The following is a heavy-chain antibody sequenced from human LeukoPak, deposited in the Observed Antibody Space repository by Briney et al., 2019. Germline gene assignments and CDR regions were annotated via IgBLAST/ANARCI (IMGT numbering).Heavy chain of an antibody. Sequence: PSETLSLTCAVSGGSISSGGYSWSWVRQAPGKGLEWVSAISPSGGSTYYADSVKGRFTISRDNSKNTLYLQMNSLRAEDTAVYYCAKRPSSSWYYFDYWGQGALVTVSS. D-gene: IGHD6-13*01. J-gene: IGHJ4*02. CDR1: GGSISSGGYS. V-gene: IGHV3-23*01. CDR3: AKRPSSSWYYFDY. CDR2: ISPSGGST.